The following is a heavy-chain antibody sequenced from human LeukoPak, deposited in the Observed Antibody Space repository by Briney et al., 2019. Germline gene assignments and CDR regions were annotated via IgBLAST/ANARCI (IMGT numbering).Heavy chain of an antibody. CDR2: INSDGSST. CDR3: ARGGSWIQLWL. J-gene: IGHJ4*02. D-gene: IGHD5-18*01. Sequence: PGGSLRLSCAASGFTFSSYWMHWARQAPGKGLVWVSRINSDGSSTSYADSVKGRFTISRDNAKNTLYLQMNSLRAEDTAVYYCARGGSWIQLWLWGQGTLVTVSS. CDR1: GFTFSSYW. V-gene: IGHV3-74*01.